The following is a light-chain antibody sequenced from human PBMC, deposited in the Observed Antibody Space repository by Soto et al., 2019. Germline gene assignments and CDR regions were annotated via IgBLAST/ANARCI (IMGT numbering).Light chain of an antibody. CDR2: DAS. Sequence: EMVLTQSPATLSLSPGERATLSCRTSQTVSNHLIWYHHKPGQAPRLLIYDASNRATGIPARFSGSGSGTDFTLTISSLQPEDFAVYYCQQHNKWPLTFGGGTKVDTK. V-gene: IGKV3-11*01. CDR3: QQHNKWPLT. CDR1: QTVSNH. J-gene: IGKJ4*01.